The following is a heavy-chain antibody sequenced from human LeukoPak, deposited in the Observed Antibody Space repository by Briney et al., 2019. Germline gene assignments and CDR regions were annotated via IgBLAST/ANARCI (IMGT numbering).Heavy chain of an antibody. V-gene: IGHV1-2*02. J-gene: IGHJ5*02. CDR1: GYTFTSYY. CDR2: INPNSGGT. D-gene: IGHD3-3*01. Sequence: ASVKVSCKASGYTFTSYYMHWVRQAPGQGLEWMGWINPNSGGTNYAQKFQGRVTMTRDTSISTAYMELSRLRSDDTAVYYCASYYDFWSGYPRGGWFDPWAREPWSPFPQ. CDR3: ASYYDFWSGYPRGGWFDP.